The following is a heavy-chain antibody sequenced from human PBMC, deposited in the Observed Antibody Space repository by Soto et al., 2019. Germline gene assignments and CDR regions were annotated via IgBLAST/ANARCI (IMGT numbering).Heavy chain of an antibody. CDR2: INPNSGGT. D-gene: IGHD3-10*01. CDR3: AKDRDGSGSAASGASTPYYYYGMDV. J-gene: IGHJ6*02. CDR1: GYTFTGYY. Sequence: ASVKVSCKASGYTFTGYYMHWVRQAPGQGLEWMGWINPNSGGTNYAQKFQGWVTMTRDTSISTAYMELSRLRSDDTAVYYCAKDRDGSGSAASGASTPYYYYGMDVWGQGTTVTVSS. V-gene: IGHV1-2*04.